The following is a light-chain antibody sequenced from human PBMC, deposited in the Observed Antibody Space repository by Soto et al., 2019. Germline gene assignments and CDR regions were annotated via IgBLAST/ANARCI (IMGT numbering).Light chain of an antibody. CDR1: QDISNS. J-gene: IGKJ2*01. CDR3: QQYASLPPT. CDR2: DAS. Sequence: DIQMTQSPSSLSASVGDRVTFTCQASQDISNSLNWYQQKPGKAPKLLIYDASNLEVGVPIRFRGSGSGTEFTFTIRSLQPEDFATYYCQQYASLPPTFGLGTRLEMK. V-gene: IGKV1-33*01.